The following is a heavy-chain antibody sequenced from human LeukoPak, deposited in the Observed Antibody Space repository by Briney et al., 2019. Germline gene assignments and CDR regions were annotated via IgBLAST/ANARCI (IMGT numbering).Heavy chain of an antibody. CDR2: ISSSSSTI. Sequence: GGSLRLSCAASGFTFSSYSMNRVRQAPGKGLEWVSYISSSSSTIYYADSVKGRFTISRDNAKNSLYLQMNSLRAEDTAVYYCARDRASSNYYGMDVWGQGTTVTVSS. CDR1: GFTFSSYS. D-gene: IGHD3-10*01. V-gene: IGHV3-48*01. J-gene: IGHJ6*02. CDR3: ARDRASSNYYGMDV.